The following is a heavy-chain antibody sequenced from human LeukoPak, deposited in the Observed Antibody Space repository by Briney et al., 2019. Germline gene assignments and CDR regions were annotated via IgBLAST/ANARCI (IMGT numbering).Heavy chain of an antibody. V-gene: IGHV1-18*01. CDR1: GYSENFYG. D-gene: IGHD5-12*01. CDR2: ISAQHGQT. J-gene: IGHJ6*03. Sequence: ASVKVSCKTSGYSENFYGITWVRQVAGQGLEWMGWISAQHGQTEYAPNSQDRVTMTTDTYTNSAYMELRSLRSDDTAVYYCARRGYPVYYYYMDVWGKGTTVTISS. CDR3: ARRGYPVYYYYMDV.